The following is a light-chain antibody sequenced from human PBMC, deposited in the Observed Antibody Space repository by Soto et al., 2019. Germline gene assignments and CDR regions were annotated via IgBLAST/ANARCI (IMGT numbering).Light chain of an antibody. J-gene: IGKJ4*01. CDR1: QSVSSN. V-gene: IGKV3-11*01. CDR2: GAS. CDR3: QQRSNWPT. Sequence: EIVMTQSTSTLSASAGERATLSCRASQSVSSNLAWYQQKPGQAPRLLIYGASTRATGIPARFSGSGSGTDFTLTISSLEPEDFAVYYCQQRSNWPTFGGGTKVDI.